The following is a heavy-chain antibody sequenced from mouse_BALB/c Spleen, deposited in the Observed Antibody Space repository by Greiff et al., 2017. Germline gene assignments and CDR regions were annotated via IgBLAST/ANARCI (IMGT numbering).Heavy chain of an antibody. CDR1: GYSITSDYA. J-gene: IGHJ4*01. CDR3: ARYDYDGYAMDY. V-gene: IGHV3-2*02. CDR2: ISYSGST. D-gene: IGHD2-4*01. Sequence: EVKLVESGPGLVKPSQSLSLTCTVTGYSITSDYAWNWIRQFPGNKLEWMGYISYSGSTSYNPSLKSRISITRDTSKNQFFLQLNSVTTEDTATYYCARYDYDGYAMDYWGQGTSVTVSS.